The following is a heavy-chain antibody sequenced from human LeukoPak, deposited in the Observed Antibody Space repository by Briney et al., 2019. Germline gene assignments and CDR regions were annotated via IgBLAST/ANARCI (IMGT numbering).Heavy chain of an antibody. Sequence: SETLSLTCAVYGGSFSGYYWSWGRQPPGKGGEWVGEMNDSGSTNYNPSLKRGGTISVDKSKKQFSLKLSSVTAADPAVYYCARRRSSGYYHWGQGTLVTVSS. D-gene: IGHD3-22*01. J-gene: IGHJ5*02. CDR2: MNDSGST. V-gene: IGHV4-34*01. CDR3: ARRRSSGYYH. CDR1: GGSFSGYY.